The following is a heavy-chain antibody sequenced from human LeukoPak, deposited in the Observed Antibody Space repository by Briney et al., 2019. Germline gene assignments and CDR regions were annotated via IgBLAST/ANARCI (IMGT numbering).Heavy chain of an antibody. J-gene: IGHJ5*02. V-gene: IGHV4-59*08. CDR2: FSLGGSGTT. CDR3: ARWDDSAWAFGT. Sequence: SETLSLTCIVSGASITTYSWNWLRQSPGKGLEWIGYFSLGGSGTTSYTSSLKSRVTISRDASKNQLSLKLTSVTAADTAVYYCARWDDSAWAFGTWGPGTLVTVSS. D-gene: IGHD6-19*01. CDR1: GASITTYS.